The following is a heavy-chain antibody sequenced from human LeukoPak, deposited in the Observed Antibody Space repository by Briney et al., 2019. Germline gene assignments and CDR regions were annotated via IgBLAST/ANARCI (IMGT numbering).Heavy chain of an antibody. J-gene: IGHJ6*02. D-gene: IGHD5-12*01. V-gene: IGHV3-7*01. CDR1: GFTFSSYW. CDR3: ARDRLVATSYYYYGMDV. CDR2: IKQDGSEK. Sequence: GGSLRLSCAASGFTFSSYWMSWVRQAPGKGLEWVANIKQDGSEKYYVDSVKGRFTISRDNAKNSLYLQMNSLRAEDTAVYYCARDRLVATSYYYYGMDVWGQGTTVTVSS.